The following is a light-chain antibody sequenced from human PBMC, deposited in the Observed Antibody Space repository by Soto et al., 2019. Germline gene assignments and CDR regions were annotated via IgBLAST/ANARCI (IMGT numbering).Light chain of an antibody. CDR1: SGHSNYA. CDR2: LNSDGSH. V-gene: IGLV4-69*01. J-gene: IGLJ3*02. Sequence: QLVLTQSPSASASLGASVKLTCTLSSGHSNYAIAWHQQRPEKGPRYLMNLNSDGSHSKGDGIPDRFSGSSSGAERYLTISSLQSEDEADYYCQTWDTDSQGVFGGGTKVTVL. CDR3: QTWDTDSQGV.